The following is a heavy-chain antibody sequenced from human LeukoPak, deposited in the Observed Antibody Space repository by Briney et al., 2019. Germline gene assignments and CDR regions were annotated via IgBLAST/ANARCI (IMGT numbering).Heavy chain of an antibody. CDR3: AKTTAVATPPLYFQN. Sequence: GGSLRLSCAASKFTFSSYAISWVRQAPGKGLEWVSAISGSGGGTYYADSVRGRFTISRDNSKDTLYLQMNSLRAEDTAVYYCAKTTAVATPPLYFQNWGQGTLVTVSS. D-gene: IGHD4-23*01. V-gene: IGHV3-23*01. CDR2: ISGSGGGT. J-gene: IGHJ1*01. CDR1: KFTFSSYA.